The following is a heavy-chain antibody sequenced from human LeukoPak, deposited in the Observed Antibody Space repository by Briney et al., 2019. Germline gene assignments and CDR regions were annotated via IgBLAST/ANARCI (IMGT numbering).Heavy chain of an antibody. D-gene: IGHD3-3*01. J-gene: IGHJ6*02. CDR3: AREPRLWSGATDENYYYYGMDV. Sequence: SETLSLTSAISGDTLSSNSAAWQCTRHHRTSGRECQAMIYYMFKWSKHYVGSVKSRITINPGTSKNQFSLQLNSVTPEDTAEYYCAREPRLWSGATDENYYYYGMDVWGQGTTVTVSS. CDR1: GDTLSSNSAA. CDR2: IYYMFKWSK. V-gene: IGHV6-1*01.